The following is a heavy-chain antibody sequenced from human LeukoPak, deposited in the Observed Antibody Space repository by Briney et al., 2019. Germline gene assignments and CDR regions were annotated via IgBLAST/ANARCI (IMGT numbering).Heavy chain of an antibody. CDR1: GYTFTGYY. CDR3: ARGSLALELLWFGEASDY. J-gene: IGHJ4*02. V-gene: IGHV7-4-1*02. D-gene: IGHD3-10*01. Sequence: ASVKVSCKASGYTFTGYYMHWVRQAPGQGLEWMGWINTNTGNPTYAQGFTGRFVFSLDTSVSTAYLQISSLKAEDTAVYYCARGSLALELLWFGEASDYWGQGTLVTVSS. CDR2: INTNTGNP.